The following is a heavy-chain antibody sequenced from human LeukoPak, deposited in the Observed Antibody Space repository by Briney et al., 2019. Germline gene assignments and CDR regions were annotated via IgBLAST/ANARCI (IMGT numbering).Heavy chain of an antibody. CDR2: IYYSGST. D-gene: IGHD1-26*01. CDR1: GGSISSSSYY. CDR3: ARDGRFPPEVLPRYFDY. J-gene: IGHJ4*02. Sequence: SETLSLTCTVSGGSISSSSYYWGWIRQPPGKGLEWIGNIYYSGSTYYNPSLKSRVTISVDTSKNQSSLKLSSVTAADTAVYYCARDGRFPPEVLPRYFDYWGQGTLVTVSS. V-gene: IGHV4-39*07.